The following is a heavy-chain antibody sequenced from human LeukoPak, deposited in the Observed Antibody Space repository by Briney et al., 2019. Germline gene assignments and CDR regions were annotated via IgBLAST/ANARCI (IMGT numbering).Heavy chain of an antibody. CDR1: GGTFSSYA. Sequence: GASVKVSCKASGGTFSSYAISLVRQAPGQGLEWMGRSIPILGIANYAQKFQGRVTITADKSTSTAYMELSSLRSEDTAVYYCARGVWDLSIAARLEDYWGQGTLVTVSS. CDR2: SIPILGIA. J-gene: IGHJ4*02. D-gene: IGHD6-6*01. V-gene: IGHV1-69*04. CDR3: ARGVWDLSIAARLEDY.